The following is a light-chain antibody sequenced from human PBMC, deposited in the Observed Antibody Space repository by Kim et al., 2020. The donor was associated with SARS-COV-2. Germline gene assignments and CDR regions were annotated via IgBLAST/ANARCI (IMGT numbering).Light chain of an antibody. Sequence: DIVMTQSPLSLAVTPGEPASISCRSSQRLLHGNGYNYLDWYLQKPGQSPQLLIYLGSNRASGVPDRFTGSGSGTDFTLKISRVEAEDVGVYYCLQVLQNPLTFGGGTKVDIK. CDR3: LQVLQNPLT. V-gene: IGKV2-28*01. CDR2: LGS. J-gene: IGKJ4*01. CDR1: QRLLHGNGYNY.